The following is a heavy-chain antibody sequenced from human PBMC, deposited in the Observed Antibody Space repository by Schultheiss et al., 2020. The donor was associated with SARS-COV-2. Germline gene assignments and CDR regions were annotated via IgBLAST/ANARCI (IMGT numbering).Heavy chain of an antibody. CDR1: GFTFSDYY. CDR3: AKDSRYSDGVFDY. CDR2: ISSSGSTI. V-gene: IGHV3-11*01. J-gene: IGHJ4*02. Sequence: GGSLRLSCAASGFTFSDYYMSWIRQAPGKGLEWVSYISSSGSTIYYADSVKGRFTISRDNAKNSLYLQMNSLRAEDTALYYCAKDSRYSDGVFDYWGQGTLVTVSS. D-gene: IGHD2-15*01.